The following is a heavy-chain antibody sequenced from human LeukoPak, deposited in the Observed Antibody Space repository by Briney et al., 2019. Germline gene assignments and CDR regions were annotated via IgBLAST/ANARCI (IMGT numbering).Heavy chain of an antibody. CDR2: IYYSGST. V-gene: IGHV4-59*11. D-gene: IGHD3-22*01. CDR1: GGSISSHY. CDR3: ARARGYDSSGYYYVSAPFDY. Sequence: SETLSLTCIVSGGSISSHYWSWIRQPPGKEPEWIGYIYYSGSTNYNPSLKSRVTISVDTSKNQFSLKLSSVTAADTAVYYCARARGYDSSGYYYVSAPFDYWGQGTLVTVSS. J-gene: IGHJ4*02.